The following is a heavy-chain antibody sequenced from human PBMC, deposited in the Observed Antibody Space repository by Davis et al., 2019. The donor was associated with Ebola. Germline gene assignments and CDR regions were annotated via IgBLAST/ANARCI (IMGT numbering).Heavy chain of an antibody. J-gene: IGHJ4*02. CDR1: GFTVSSNH. CDR2: FYDQST. D-gene: IGHD6-19*01. CDR3: ATTQWLREFDN. V-gene: IGHV3-53*05. Sequence: GGSLRLSCTASGFTVSSNHMSWVRQAPGKGLEWVSVFYDQSTAYADAVRCRFIISRAKSNNTLYLEMSSLRVDDTAVYYCATTQWLREFDNWGQGTLVTVSS.